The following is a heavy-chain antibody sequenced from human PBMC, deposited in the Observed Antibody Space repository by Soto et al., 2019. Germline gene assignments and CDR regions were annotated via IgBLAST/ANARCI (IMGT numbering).Heavy chain of an antibody. J-gene: IGHJ1*01. CDR1: GGSISSTTYY. D-gene: IGHD3-22*01. Sequence: PWETLSLTCAVSGGSISSTTYYWAWIRQPPGKGLEWVATIYYSGATYYNPSLKSRLTISIDTSKNQFSLRLSSVTAADTAMYYCARYYDTSNRPYFHHWGQGTRVTVSS. V-gene: IGHV4-39*01. CDR2: IYYSGAT. CDR3: ARYYDTSNRPYFHH.